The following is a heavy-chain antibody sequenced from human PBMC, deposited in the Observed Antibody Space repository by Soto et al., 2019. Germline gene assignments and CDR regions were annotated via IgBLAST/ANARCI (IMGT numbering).Heavy chain of an antibody. CDR2: ISHSGST. CDR1: GGSVSSGDYY. CDR3: ARDRVAVAVGDA. D-gene: IGHD2-15*01. Sequence: ASETLSLTCNVSGGSVSSGDYYWSWIRQPPGKGLEWIGYISHSGSTYSNPSLKGRLAMSIDTSKNQFSLQLRSVTAADTAVYFCARDRVAVAVGDAWGPGTLVTVSS. V-gene: IGHV4-30-4*01. J-gene: IGHJ5*02.